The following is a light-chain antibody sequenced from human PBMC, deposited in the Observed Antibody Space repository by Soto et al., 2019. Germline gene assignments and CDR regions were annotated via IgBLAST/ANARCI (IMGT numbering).Light chain of an antibody. Sequence: EIVMTQSPATLSVSPGERATLSCRASQSVSSNLAWYQQKPGQAPWLLIYGASAKATGIPSRFSGGGSGTEFTLTSGCLQSECVAFYFCQRYNNWPARAVGGGTQGQIK. CDR1: QSVSSN. CDR2: GAS. V-gene: IGKV3-15*01. J-gene: IGKJ4*01. CDR3: QRYNNWPARA.